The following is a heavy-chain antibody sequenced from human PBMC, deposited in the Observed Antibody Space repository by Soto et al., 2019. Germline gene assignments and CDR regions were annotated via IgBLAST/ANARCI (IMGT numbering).Heavy chain of an antibody. J-gene: IGHJ3*02. CDR3: ATSWAPNYPAAFDI. D-gene: IGHD4-4*01. Sequence: ASVKVSCKVSGYTLTELSMHWVRQAPGKGLEWMGGFDPEDGETIYAQKFQGRVTMTEDTSTDTAYMELSSLRSEDTAVYYCATSWAPNYPAAFDIWGQGTMVTVSS. CDR2: FDPEDGET. CDR1: GYTLTELS. V-gene: IGHV1-24*01.